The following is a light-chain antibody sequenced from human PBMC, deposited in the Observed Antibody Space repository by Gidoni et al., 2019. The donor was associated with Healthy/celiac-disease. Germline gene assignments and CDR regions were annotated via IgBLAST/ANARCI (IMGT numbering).Light chain of an antibody. CDR3: QQYYSTPPT. CDR1: QSVLYSPNNKNY. V-gene: IGKV4-1*01. J-gene: IGKJ3*01. Sequence: DIVMTQSPDSLAVSLGERATINCKSSQSVLYSPNNKNYLAWYQQKPGQHPKLLIYWASTRESGVPDRFSGSGSGTDFTLTISSLQAEDVAVYYCQQYYSTPPTFGPGTKVEIK. CDR2: WAS.